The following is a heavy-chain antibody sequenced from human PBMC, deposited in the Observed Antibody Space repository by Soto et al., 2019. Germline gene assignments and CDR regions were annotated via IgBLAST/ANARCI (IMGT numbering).Heavy chain of an antibody. Sequence: SETRSLTCTVSDASIRGYYWSWIRQPPGKGLEWIGYFHYSGISNYNSSLKSRVTMSLDTSKNQFSLKLSSVSAADTAIYYCARGASNWQYFDYWGQGALVTVPQ. CDR1: DASIRGYY. CDR2: FHYSGIS. CDR3: ARGASNWQYFDY. D-gene: IGHD4-4*01. V-gene: IGHV4-59*01. J-gene: IGHJ4*02.